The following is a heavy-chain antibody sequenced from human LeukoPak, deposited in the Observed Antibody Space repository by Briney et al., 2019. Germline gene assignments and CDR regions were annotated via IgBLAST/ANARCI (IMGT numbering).Heavy chain of an antibody. Sequence: PGGSLRLSCAASGLTLSRYGMHWVRQAPGKGLEWVAVMWSDGKKQYYADSVKGRFTISRDTSENTLHLQMNSLRAEDTAIYYCARDNYGDYQGRGAFDYWGQGTLLTVSS. CDR1: GLTLSRYG. CDR2: MWSDGKKQ. V-gene: IGHV3-33*01. CDR3: ARDNYGDYQGRGAFDY. D-gene: IGHD4-17*01. J-gene: IGHJ4*02.